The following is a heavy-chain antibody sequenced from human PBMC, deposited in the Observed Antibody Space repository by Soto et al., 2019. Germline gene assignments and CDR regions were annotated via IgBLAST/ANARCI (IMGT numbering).Heavy chain of an antibody. CDR1: GGSISSYY. V-gene: IGHV4-59*08. CDR2: IYYSGST. Sequence: QVQLQESGPGLVKPSETLSLTCTVSGGSISSYYWSWIRQPPGKGLEWIGYIYYSGSTNYNPSLKRRVTISVDTSKNQFSLKLSSVTAADTAGYYWARRQSSGWMDAFDIWGQGTMVTVSS. D-gene: IGHD6-19*01. J-gene: IGHJ3*02. CDR3: ARRQSSGWMDAFDI.